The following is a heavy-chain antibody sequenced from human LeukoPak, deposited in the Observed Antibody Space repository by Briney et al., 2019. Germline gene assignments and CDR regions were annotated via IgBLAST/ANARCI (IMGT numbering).Heavy chain of an antibody. J-gene: IGHJ4*02. CDR1: GGSISSGGYY. D-gene: IGHD1-26*01. V-gene: IGHV3-11*01. Sequence: LSLTCTVSGGSISSGGYYWSWIRQHPGKGLEWVSYISSSGSTIYYADSVKGRFTISRDNAKNSLYLQMNSLRAEDTAVYYCARDMGGSYYGNAFDIWGQGTLVTVSS. CDR3: ARDMGGSYYGNAFDI. CDR2: ISSSGSTI.